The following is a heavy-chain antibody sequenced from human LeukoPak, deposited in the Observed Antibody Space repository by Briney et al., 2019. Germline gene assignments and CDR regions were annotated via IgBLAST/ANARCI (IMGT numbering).Heavy chain of an antibody. J-gene: IGHJ4*02. Sequence: PGGSLRLTCAGSGFTVSNYEINWVRQAQGRGLEWVSFMSADGTTYYADSVKGRFTLSRDNAKNSLYLQMNSLRAEGTAVYYCARHVVAVGFDYWGQGTLVSVSS. D-gene: IGHD3-22*01. CDR2: MSADGTT. CDR1: GFTVSNYE. V-gene: IGHV3-48*03. CDR3: ARHVVAVGFDY.